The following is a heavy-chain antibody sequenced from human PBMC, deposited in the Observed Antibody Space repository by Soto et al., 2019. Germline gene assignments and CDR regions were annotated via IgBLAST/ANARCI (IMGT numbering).Heavy chain of an antibody. CDR2: IWYDGSNK. CDR1: GFTFSSYG. D-gene: IGHD3-3*01. J-gene: IGHJ4*02. Sequence: GGSLRLSCAASGFTFSSYGMHWVRQAPGKGLEWVAVIWYDGSNKYYADSVRGRFTISRDNSKNTLYLQMNSLRAEDTAVYYWAREELHDFWSGYYIGYWGQGTLVTVSS. V-gene: IGHV3-33*01. CDR3: AREELHDFWSGYYIGY.